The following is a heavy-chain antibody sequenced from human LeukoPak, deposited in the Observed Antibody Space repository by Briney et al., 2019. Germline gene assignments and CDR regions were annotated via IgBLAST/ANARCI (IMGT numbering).Heavy chain of an antibody. J-gene: IGHJ4*02. Sequence: SQTLSLTRTVSLGPIRRNYRSWTRHPPPKGREWSGYIYNSGITNYNPSLKSRVTISVDTSKNQFSLKLTSVPARDTAVYYCARMIERRTLHCDYWGQGTVAIVSA. CDR3: ARMIERRTLHCDY. CDR1: LGPIRRNY. D-gene: IGHD2-21*01. V-gene: IGHV4-59*01. CDR2: IYNSGIT.